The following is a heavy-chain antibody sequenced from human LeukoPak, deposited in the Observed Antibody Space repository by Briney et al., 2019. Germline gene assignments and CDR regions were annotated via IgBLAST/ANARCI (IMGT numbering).Heavy chain of an antibody. CDR2: ISGSGGST. D-gene: IGHD1-26*01. V-gene: IGHV3-23*01. CDR3: AKDPLVGATTRGSYFDY. CDR1: GFTFSSYA. Sequence: PGGSLRLSCAASGFTFSSYAMSWVRQAPGKRLEWVSAISGSGGSTYYADSVKGRFTISRDNSKNTLYLQMNSLRAEDTAVYYCAKDPLVGATTRGSYFDYWGQGTLVTVSS. J-gene: IGHJ4*02.